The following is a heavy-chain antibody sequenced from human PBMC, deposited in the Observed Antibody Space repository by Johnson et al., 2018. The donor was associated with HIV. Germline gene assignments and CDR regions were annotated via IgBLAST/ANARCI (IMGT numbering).Heavy chain of an antibody. CDR2: ISWDGGST. V-gene: IGHV3-43D*03. Sequence: VQLVESGGGLVQPGGSLRLSCAASGFTFDDYAMHWVRQAPGKGLEWVSLISWDGGSTYYADSVKGRFTISRDNSKNSLYLQRKSLRAEDMAVYYCTRSSTVLTPHDIWGQGTMVTVSS. CDR3: TRSSTVLTPHDI. D-gene: IGHD4-23*01. J-gene: IGHJ3*02. CDR1: GFTFDDYA.